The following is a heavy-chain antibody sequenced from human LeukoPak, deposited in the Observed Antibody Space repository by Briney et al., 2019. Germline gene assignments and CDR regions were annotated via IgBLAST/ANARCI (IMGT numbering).Heavy chain of an antibody. CDR2: ISYDGSNK. V-gene: IGHV3-30*18. J-gene: IGHJ4*02. CDR3: AKVLWFGEPYRGQDFDY. CDR1: GFTFSSYG. Sequence: HPGGPLRLSCAASGFTFSSYGMHWVRQAPGKGLEWVAVISYDGSNKYYADSVKGRFTISRDNSKNTLYLQMNSLRAEDTAVYYCAKVLWFGEPYRGQDFDYWGQGTLVTVSS. D-gene: IGHD3-10*01.